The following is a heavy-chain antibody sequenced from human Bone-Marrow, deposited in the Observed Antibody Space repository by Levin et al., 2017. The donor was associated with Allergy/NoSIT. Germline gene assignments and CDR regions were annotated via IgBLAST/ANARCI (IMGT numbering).Heavy chain of an antibody. V-gene: IGHV4-4*02. CDR2: IYHSGGT. D-gene: IGHD2-21*02. Sequence: SQTLSLTCAVSGGSIPSTNWWSWVRQSPGKGLEWIGEIYHSGGTTYNPSLKTRLIISVDKSRNQFSLNLSSVTAADTAIYYCARESGGDGLRYFDYWGQGTLVTVSS. CDR1: GGSIPSTNW. J-gene: IGHJ4*02. CDR3: ARESGGDGLRYFDY.